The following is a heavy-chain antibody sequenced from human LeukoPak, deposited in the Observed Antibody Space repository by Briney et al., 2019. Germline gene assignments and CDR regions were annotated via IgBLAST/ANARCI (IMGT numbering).Heavy chain of an antibody. CDR1: VYTFTGYY. V-gene: IGHV1-2*02. J-gene: IGHJ5*02. CDR2: INPNSGGT. D-gene: IGHD1-14*01. Sequence: ASLKVSCKASVYTFTGYYMYWGLQAPGQGLKWMGWINPNSGGTNYAQKFQGRVTMTRDTSISTAYMELSRLRSDDTAVYYCARGGGIRKNWFDPWGQGTLVTVSS. CDR3: ARGGGIRKNWFDP.